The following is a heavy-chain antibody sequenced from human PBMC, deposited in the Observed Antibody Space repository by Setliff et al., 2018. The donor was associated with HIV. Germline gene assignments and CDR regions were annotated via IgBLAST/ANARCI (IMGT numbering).Heavy chain of an antibody. CDR3: ARDNEQMAVPGAVFDY. CDR2: IYYTGST. J-gene: IGHJ4*02. D-gene: IGHD6-19*01. Sequence: SETLSLTCTVSGGSISSHYWSWIRLPPGKGLEWIGYIYYTGSTNYGPSLKSRVTVSVDKSKKQFSLNLSSVTAADTAVYYCARDNEQMAVPGAVFDYWGQGTLVTVSS. CDR1: GGSISSHY. V-gene: IGHV4-59*11.